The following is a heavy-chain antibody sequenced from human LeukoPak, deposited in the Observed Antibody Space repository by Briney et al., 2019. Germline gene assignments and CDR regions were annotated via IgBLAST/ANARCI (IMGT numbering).Heavy chain of an antibody. CDR1: GFTFRHCA. CDR3: ARENYGDLYFDY. J-gene: IGHJ4*02. V-gene: IGHV3-30*04. CDR2: ISNAGNDQ. D-gene: IGHD4-17*01. Sequence: GGSLRLSCAASGFTFRHCAMHWVRQAPGKGLEWVALISNAGNDQYYADSVRGRFTVSRDNSKNTLFLQMNGLRPEDTAVYYCARENYGDLYFDYWGQGTLVTVSS.